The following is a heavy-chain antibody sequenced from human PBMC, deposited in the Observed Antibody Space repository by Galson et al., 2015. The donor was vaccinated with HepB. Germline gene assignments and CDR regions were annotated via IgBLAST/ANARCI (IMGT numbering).Heavy chain of an antibody. Sequence: SLRLSCAASGFTFSSHAMSWVRQAPGKGLEWVSGISGSGGSTHCADSVKGRFTISRDNSKNTLHLQMNSLRAEDTAVYYCAKDMEWLVPIYHFDYWGQGTLLTVSS. CDR2: ISGSGGST. D-gene: IGHD6-19*01. CDR1: GFTFSSHA. CDR3: AKDMEWLVPIYHFDY. J-gene: IGHJ4*02. V-gene: IGHV3-23*01.